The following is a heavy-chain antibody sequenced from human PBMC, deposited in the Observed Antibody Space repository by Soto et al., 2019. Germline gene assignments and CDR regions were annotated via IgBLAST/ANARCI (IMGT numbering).Heavy chain of an antibody. CDR1: GGTFSSYA. D-gene: IGHD5-12*01. CDR3: ARVGSRRWLQSSNWFDP. V-gene: IGHV1-69*12. CDR2: IIPIFGTA. J-gene: IGHJ5*02. Sequence: QVQLVQSGAEVKKPGSSVKVSCKASGGTFSSYAISWVRQAPGQGLEWMGGIIPIFGTANYAQKFQGRVTITADESTSTAYMELSSLRSEDTAVYYCARVGSRRWLQSSNWFDPWGQGTLVTVSS.